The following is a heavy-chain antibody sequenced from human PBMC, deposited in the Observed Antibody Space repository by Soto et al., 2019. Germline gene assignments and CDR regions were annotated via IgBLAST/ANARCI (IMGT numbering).Heavy chain of an antibody. CDR2: ISGSGERT. J-gene: IGHJ6*02. CDR1: GFTFSLYA. Sequence: EEQLLESGGGLVQPGGSLRLSCTASGFTFSLYAMSWARHTPGKGLEWVASISGSGERTYYADSVKGRFTISKDNSQNSVFLQINSLIAEDTAEYYCAKGDCLYDNYYRMEVWGQGTSVTVSS. D-gene: IGHD3-9*01. CDR3: AKGDCLYDNYYRMEV. V-gene: IGHV3-23*01.